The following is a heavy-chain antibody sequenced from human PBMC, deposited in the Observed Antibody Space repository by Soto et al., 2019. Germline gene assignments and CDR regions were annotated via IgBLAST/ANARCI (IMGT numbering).Heavy chain of an antibody. Sequence: QVQVVQSGAEVKKPGSSVKVSCKVSGGTLTTYAITWVRQAPGHGLEWVGGVTPKFRETSYAHKGKGRVTITADAGESTSTAYLELSSLRSEETALYYCARNTFYNDSDGIYFPNYFDYWGRGTIVTVSS. J-gene: IGHJ4*01. D-gene: IGHD3-22*01. V-gene: IGHV1-69*01. CDR1: GGTLTTYA. CDR3: ARNTFYNDSDGIYFPNYFDY. CDR2: VTPKFRET.